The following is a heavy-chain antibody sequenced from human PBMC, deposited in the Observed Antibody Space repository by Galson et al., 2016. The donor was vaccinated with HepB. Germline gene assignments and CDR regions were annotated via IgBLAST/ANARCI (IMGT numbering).Heavy chain of an antibody. J-gene: IGHJ5*02. CDR1: GFTFSSYG. CDR3: GREVSSTRVHGFDP. V-gene: IGHV3-33*05. D-gene: IGHD3-10*01. Sequence: SLRLSCAVSGFTFSSYGMHWVRQAPGKGLEWVAFIQNDGSSKYFEDSVKGRFAISRDNSKNTLYLQMNSLRAEDTAVYYCGREVSSTRVHGFDPWGQGTLVTVSS. CDR2: IQNDGSSK.